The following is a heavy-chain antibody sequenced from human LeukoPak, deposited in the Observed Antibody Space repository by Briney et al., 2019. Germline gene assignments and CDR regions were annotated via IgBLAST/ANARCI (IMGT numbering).Heavy chain of an antibody. J-gene: IGHJ4*02. CDR2: IRYDGSNK. D-gene: IGHD2-21*02. CDR3: ARESEYCGGDCSFDY. CDR1: GFTFSSYG. V-gene: IGHV3-30*02. Sequence: PGGSLRLSCAASGFTFSSYGMHWVRQAPGKGLEWVAFIRYDGSNKYYADSVKGRFTISRDNSKNTLYLQMNSLRAEDTAVYYCARESEYCGGDCSFDYWGQGTLVTVSS.